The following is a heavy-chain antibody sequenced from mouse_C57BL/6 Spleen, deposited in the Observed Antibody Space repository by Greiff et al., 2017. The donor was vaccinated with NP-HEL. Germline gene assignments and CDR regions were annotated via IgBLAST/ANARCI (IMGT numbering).Heavy chain of an antibody. V-gene: IGHV1-53*01. Sequence: QVQLQQPGIELVKPGASVKLSCKASGYTFTSYWMHWVKQRPGQGLEWIGNINPSNGGTNYNEKFKSKATLTVDKSYSTAYMQLSSLTSEDSAVYYCAREGLDNYYGSSYSYWGQGTTLTVSS. CDR2: INPSNGGT. CDR3: AREGLDNYYGSSYSY. J-gene: IGHJ2*01. CDR1: GYTFTSYW. D-gene: IGHD1-1*01.